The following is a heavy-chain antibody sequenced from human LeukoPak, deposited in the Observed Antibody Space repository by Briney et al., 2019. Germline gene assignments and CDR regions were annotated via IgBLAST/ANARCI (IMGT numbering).Heavy chain of an antibody. CDR3: AKGLYSYGPHYFDY. CDR2: ISYDGSNK. V-gene: IGHV3-30*18. CDR1: GFTFSSYG. D-gene: IGHD5-18*01. J-gene: IGHJ4*02. Sequence: GGSLRLSCAASGFTFSSYGMHWVRQAPGKGLEWVAVISYDGSNKYYADSVKGRFTISRDNSKDTLYLQMDSLRAEDTAVYYCAKGLYSYGPHYFDYWGQGTLVTVSS.